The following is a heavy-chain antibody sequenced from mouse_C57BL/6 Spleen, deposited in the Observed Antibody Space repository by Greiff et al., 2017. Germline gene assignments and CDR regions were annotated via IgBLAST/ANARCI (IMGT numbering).Heavy chain of an antibody. D-gene: IGHD1-1*01. V-gene: IGHV1-69*01. CDR1: GYTFTSYW. J-gene: IGHJ2*01. CDR3: ARALHYYGSSYVYFDY. Sequence: VQLQQPGAELVMPGASVKLSCKASGYTFTSYWMHWVKQRPGQGLEWIGEIDPSDSYTNYNQKFKGKSTLTVDKSSSTAYMQLSSLTSEDSAVYYCARALHYYGSSYVYFDYWGQGTTLTVSS. CDR2: IDPSDSYT.